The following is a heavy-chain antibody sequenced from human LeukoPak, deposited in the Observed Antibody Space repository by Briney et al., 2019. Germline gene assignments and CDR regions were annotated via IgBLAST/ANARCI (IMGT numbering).Heavy chain of an antibody. J-gene: IGHJ4*02. Sequence: PGGSLRLSCAASGFTFSSYAMSWVRQAPGKGLEWVSAISGSGGSTYYADSVKDRFTISRDNSKNTLYLQMNSLRAEDTAVYYCAKSIPSYYYDSSGANFDYWGQGTLVTVSS. V-gene: IGHV3-23*01. CDR2: ISGSGGST. CDR1: GFTFSSYA. D-gene: IGHD3-22*01. CDR3: AKSIPSYYYDSSGANFDY.